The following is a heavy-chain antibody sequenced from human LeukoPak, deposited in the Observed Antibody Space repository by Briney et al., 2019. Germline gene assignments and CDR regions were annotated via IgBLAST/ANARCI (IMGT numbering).Heavy chain of an antibody. CDR1: GFTFSSYG. CDR3: AKVGAIWGVRYYFDY. J-gene: IGHJ4*02. V-gene: IGHV3-30*02. CDR2: IRYDGSNK. Sequence: GGSLRLSCAASGFTFSSYGMHWVRQAPGKGLEWVAFIRYDGSNKYYADSVKGRFTISRDNSKNTLYLQMNSLRAEDTAVYYCAKVGAIWGVRYYFDYWGQGTLVTVSS. D-gene: IGHD3-16*01.